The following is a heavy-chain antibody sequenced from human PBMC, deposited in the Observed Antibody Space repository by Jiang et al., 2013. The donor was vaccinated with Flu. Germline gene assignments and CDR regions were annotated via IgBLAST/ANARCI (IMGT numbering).Heavy chain of an antibody. V-gene: IGHV3-7*03. CDR3: ARAPKDRTAALLAYYFYYGVDV. J-gene: IGHJ6*02. D-gene: IGHD6-13*01. Sequence: PGGSLRLSCAASGFTFSAYWMTWVRQAPGKGLEWVANIKQDGSEKYYVDSVKGRFTISRDNAKNSLYLQMNSLRVEDTAVYYCARAPKDRTAALLAYYFYYGVDVWGQGTTVTVSS. CDR1: GFTFSAYW. CDR2: IKQDGSEK.